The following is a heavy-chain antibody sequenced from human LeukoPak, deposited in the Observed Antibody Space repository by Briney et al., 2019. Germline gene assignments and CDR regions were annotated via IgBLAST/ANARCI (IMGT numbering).Heavy chain of an antibody. J-gene: IGHJ1*01. D-gene: IGHD3-22*01. V-gene: IGHV3-74*01. CDR3: ARAPSEIGGYYPEYFRH. CDR1: GFTFSSYW. CDR2: IKSDGST. Sequence: GGSPRLSCAASGFTFSSYWMHWVRQAPGKGLMWVSRIKSDGSTNYADSVKGRFTISRDNAKNTVSLQMNSLRAEDTGVYYCARAPSEIGGYYPEYFRHWGQGTLVTVSS.